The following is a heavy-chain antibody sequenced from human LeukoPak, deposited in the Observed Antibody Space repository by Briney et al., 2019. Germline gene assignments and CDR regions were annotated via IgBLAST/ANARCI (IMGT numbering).Heavy chain of an antibody. Sequence: PSETLSLTCTVSGGSISSSSYYWGWIHQPPGKGLEWIGNIYYSGSTYYYPSRTSRITISVDKSKSQFSLKLSSVTAADTAVYYSARQVGGSGWSSWGYNWFDPWGQGTLVTVSS. V-gene: IGHV4-39*01. CDR2: IYYSGST. J-gene: IGHJ5*02. CDR3: ARQVGGSGWSSWGYNWFDP. D-gene: IGHD6-19*01. CDR1: GGSISSSSYY.